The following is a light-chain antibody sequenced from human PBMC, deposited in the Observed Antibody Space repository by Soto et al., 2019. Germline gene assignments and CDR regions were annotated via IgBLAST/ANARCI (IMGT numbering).Light chain of an antibody. CDR2: AAS. Sequence: AIRMSHSRSSLSASTEDRVTNPCRASQGISSYLAWYQQKPGKAPKLLIYAASTLHSGVPSRFSGGGSGTDFTLTISSLQPEDFATYYCQQVNVYPSTFAGGTKVDIK. CDR1: QGISSY. CDR3: QQVNVYPST. V-gene: IGKV1-8*01. J-gene: IGKJ4*01.